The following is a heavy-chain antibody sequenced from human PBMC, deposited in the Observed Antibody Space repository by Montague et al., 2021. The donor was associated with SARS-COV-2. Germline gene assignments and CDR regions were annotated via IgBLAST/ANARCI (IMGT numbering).Heavy chain of an antibody. D-gene: IGHD2-8*02. CDR1: GTSFSGYY. CDR3: ARLRDGVVPSPILGVGPYYSYYCMDV. Sequence: SETLSLTCAVHGTSFSGYYWNWIHQPPGKGLEWIGEISHGGSTKYSPSLKSRLTISADTSKNQFSLKLTSVAAADTAVYYCARLRDGVVPSPILGVGPYYSYYCMDVWGRGTTVTVSS. J-gene: IGHJ6*03. CDR2: ISHGGST. V-gene: IGHV4-34*01.